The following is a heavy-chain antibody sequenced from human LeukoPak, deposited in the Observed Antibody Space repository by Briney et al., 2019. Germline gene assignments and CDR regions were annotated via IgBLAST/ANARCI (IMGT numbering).Heavy chain of an antibody. D-gene: IGHD6-13*01. CDR2: IIPILGIA. Sequence: ASVKLSCKASGGTFSSYAISWVRQAPGQGLEWMGRIIPILGIANYAQKFQGRVTITADKSTSTAYMELSSLRSEDTAVYYCARDVGQTRQQLADYYFDYWGQGTLVTVSS. CDR1: GGTFSSYA. V-gene: IGHV1-69*04. J-gene: IGHJ4*02. CDR3: ARDVGQTRQQLADYYFDY.